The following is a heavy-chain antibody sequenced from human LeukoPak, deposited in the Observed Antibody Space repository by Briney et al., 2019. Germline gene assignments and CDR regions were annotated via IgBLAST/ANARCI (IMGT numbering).Heavy chain of an antibody. J-gene: IGHJ4*02. CDR1: GGSLSGYY. Sequence: PSETLSLTCAVYGGSLSGYYWSWIRQPPGKGLEWIGEINHSGSTNYNPSLKSRVTISVDTSKNQFSLKLSSVTAADTAVYYCVTYYFDSSGPKKNYWGQGTLVTVSS. V-gene: IGHV4-34*01. D-gene: IGHD3-22*01. CDR2: INHSGST. CDR3: VTYYFDSSGPKKNY.